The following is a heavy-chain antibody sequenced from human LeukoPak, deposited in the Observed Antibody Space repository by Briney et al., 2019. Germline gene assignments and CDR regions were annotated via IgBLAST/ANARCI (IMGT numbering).Heavy chain of an antibody. V-gene: IGHV1-18*01. J-gene: IGHJ5*02. CDR1: GYTFTSYG. CDR3: ASSNIVGEFDP. Sequence: GASVKVSCKASGYTFTSYGISWVRQAPGQGLEWMGWISAYNGDTNYAQKLQGRVTMTTDTSTSTAYMELRSLRSDDTAVYYCASSNIVGEFDPWGQGTLVTVSS. D-gene: IGHD2-15*01. CDR2: ISAYNGDT.